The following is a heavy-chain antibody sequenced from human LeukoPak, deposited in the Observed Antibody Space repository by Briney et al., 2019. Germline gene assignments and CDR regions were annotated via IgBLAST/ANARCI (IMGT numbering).Heavy chain of an antibody. CDR2: INHSGST. CDR1: GGSFSGYY. Sequence: SETLSLTCAVYGGSFSGYYWSWIRQPPGKGLEWIGEINHSGSTNYNPSLKSRITISVDTSKNQFSLKLSSVTAADTAVYYCARAGYSSAWASRFDPWGQGTLVTVSS. V-gene: IGHV4-34*01. CDR3: ARAGYSSAWASRFDP. D-gene: IGHD6-19*01. J-gene: IGHJ5*02.